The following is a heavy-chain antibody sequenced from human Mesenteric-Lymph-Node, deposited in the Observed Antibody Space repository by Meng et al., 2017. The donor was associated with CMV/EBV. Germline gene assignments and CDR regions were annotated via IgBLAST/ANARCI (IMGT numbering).Heavy chain of an antibody. J-gene: IGHJ6*02. D-gene: IGHD6-6*01. Sequence: GESLKISCETSGYIFHYYAMHWVRQAPGKGLEWVAVVSYDGGNKNYADSVKGRFIISRDNSKNTLYMQMNSLRPEDTAIYYCAGDRPQLGTDGVDVWGQGTTVTVFS. CDR2: VSYDGGNK. CDR3: AGDRPQLGTDGVDV. CDR1: GYIFHYYA. V-gene: IGHV3-30*04.